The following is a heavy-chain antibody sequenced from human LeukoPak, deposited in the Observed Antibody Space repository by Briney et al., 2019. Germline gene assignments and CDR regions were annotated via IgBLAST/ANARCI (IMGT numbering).Heavy chain of an antibody. CDR2: IYYSGST. D-gene: IGHD6-19*01. Sequence: KSSETLSLTCTVSGVSIRSYYWSWIRQPPGKGLEWIGYIYYSGSTNYNPSLKSRVTISVDTSKNQFSLKLTSVTAADTAVYYCAREAVAGAHNWFDPWGQGTLVTVSS. CDR3: AREAVAGAHNWFDP. J-gene: IGHJ5*02. V-gene: IGHV4-59*01. CDR1: GVSIRSYY.